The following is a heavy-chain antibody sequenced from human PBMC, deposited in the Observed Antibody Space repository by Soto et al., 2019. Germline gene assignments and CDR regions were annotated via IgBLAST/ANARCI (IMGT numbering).Heavy chain of an antibody. Sequence: PSETLSLTCAVYGGSFSGYYWSWIRQPPGKGLEWIGEINHSGSTNYNPSLKSRVTISVDTSNNQFSLKLSSVTAADTAVYYCARMAPNNWFDPWGQGTLVTVSS. J-gene: IGHJ5*02. CDR3: ARMAPNNWFDP. V-gene: IGHV4-34*01. CDR1: GGSFSGYY. CDR2: INHSGST.